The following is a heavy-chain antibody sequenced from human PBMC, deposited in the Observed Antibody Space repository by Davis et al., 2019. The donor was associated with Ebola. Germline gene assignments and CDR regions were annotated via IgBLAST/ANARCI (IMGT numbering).Heavy chain of an antibody. CDR1: GGSISSSSYY. V-gene: IGHV4-61*05. J-gene: IGHJ5*02. CDR3: ARGRSILTGYRRFDP. Sequence: SETLSLTCTVSGGSISSSSYYWGWIRQPPGKGLEWIGYIYYSGSTNYNPSLKSRVTISVDTSKNQFSLKLSSVTAADTAVYYCARGRSILTGYRRFDPWGQGTLVTVSS. D-gene: IGHD3-9*01. CDR2: IYYSGST.